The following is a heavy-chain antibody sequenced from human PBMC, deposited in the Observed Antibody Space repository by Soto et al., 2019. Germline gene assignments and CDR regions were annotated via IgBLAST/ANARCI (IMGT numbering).Heavy chain of an antibody. CDR2: ISYDGSNK. CDR1: GFTFSSYA. CDR3: ARDLGTTGTTGLDP. J-gene: IGHJ5*02. Sequence: GGPLRLSWAASGFTFSSYAMHWVSQAPGKGLEWVAVISYDGSNKYYADSVKGRFTISRDNSKNTLYLQMNSLRAEDTAVYYCARDLGTTGTTGLDPWGQGTLVTVSS. D-gene: IGHD1-1*01. V-gene: IGHV3-30-3*01.